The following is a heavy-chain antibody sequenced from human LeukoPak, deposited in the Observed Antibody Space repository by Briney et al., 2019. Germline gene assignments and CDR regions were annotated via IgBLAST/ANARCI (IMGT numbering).Heavy chain of an antibody. CDR3: ARGSGGCYGYAFDI. Sequence: GWSLTLSCTASGFSVSSNYMSWVRQPPAKGLDWVSVIYSGGSTYYADSVTRRFTISIHNSKHTLYLQMNRLRAEDRAVDYCARGSGGCYGYAFDIWSQATIVTVS. CDR2: IYSGGST. V-gene: IGHV3-53*04. J-gene: IGHJ3*02. CDR1: GFSVSSNY. D-gene: IGHD2-15*01.